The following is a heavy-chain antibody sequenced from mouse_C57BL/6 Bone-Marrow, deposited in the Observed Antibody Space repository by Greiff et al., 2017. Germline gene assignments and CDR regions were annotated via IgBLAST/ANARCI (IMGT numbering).Heavy chain of an antibody. Sequence: QVQLQQSGPGLVQPSQSLSITCTVSGFSLTSYGVHWVRQSPGKGLEWLGVIWSGGSTDYNAAFISRLSISKDNSKSQVFFKMNSLQADDTAIYYCARRKCPYSSGLYAMDYWGQGTSVTVSS. CDR3: ARRKCPYSSGLYAMDY. CDR1: GFSLTSYG. J-gene: IGHJ4*01. CDR2: IWSGGST. V-gene: IGHV2-2*01. D-gene: IGHD3-2*02.